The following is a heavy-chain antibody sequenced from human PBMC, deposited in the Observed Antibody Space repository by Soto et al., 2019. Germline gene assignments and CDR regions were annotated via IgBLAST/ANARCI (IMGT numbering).Heavy chain of an antibody. V-gene: IGHV3-15*07. CDR2: IRGKGDGGAT. Sequence: VQLVESGGGLVKPGGSLRLSCAASGLTFSNAEMTWVRQAPGKGLEWVGRIRGKGDGGATDYAAPVKYRFIILRDDSENMVYLQMNSLKTEDTAVYYCTTSGGGSGWSFWGQGTLVTVSS. CDR3: TTSGGGSGWSF. J-gene: IGHJ4*02. D-gene: IGHD6-19*01. CDR1: GLTFSNAE.